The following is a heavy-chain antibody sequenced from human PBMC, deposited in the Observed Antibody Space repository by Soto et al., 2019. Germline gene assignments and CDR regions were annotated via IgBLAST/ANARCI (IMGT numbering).Heavy chain of an antibody. CDR3: ARVIMDV. CDR2: ISSSSSTI. Sequence: GGPLRLSNAAAGVTFSSYSMNWVRQAPGKGLEWVSYISSSSSTIYYADSVKGRFTISRDNAKNSLYLQMNSLRDEDTAVYYCARVIMDVWGQGTTVTVSS. CDR1: GVTFSSYS. V-gene: IGHV3-48*02. J-gene: IGHJ6*02.